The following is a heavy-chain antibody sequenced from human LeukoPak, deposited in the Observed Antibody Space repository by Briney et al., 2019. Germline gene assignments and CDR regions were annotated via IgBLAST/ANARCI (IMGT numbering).Heavy chain of an antibody. CDR3: AKVRQFLPVFYYMDV. Sequence: PGGSLRLSCAASGFTFSSYAMSWVRRAPGKGLEWVSAISGSGGSTYYADSVKGRFTISRDNSKNTLYLQMNSLRAEDTAVYYCAKVRQFLPVFYYMDVWGKGTTVTVSS. J-gene: IGHJ6*03. CDR2: ISGSGGST. D-gene: IGHD4-11*01. V-gene: IGHV3-23*01. CDR1: GFTFSSYA.